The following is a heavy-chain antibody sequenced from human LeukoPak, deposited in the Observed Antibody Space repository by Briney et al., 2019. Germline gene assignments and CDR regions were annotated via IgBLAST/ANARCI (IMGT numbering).Heavy chain of an antibody. CDR1: GFTVSSNY. CDR3: ARDPEGAGYFDL. V-gene: IGHV3-66*01. CDR2: IYSGGST. J-gene: IGHJ2*01. Sequence: GGSPRHSCAASGFTVSSNYMSWVRQAPGKGLEWVSVIYSGGSTYYADSVKGRFTISRDNSKNTVYLQMNSLRAEDTAVYYCARDPEGAGYFDLWGRGTLVTVSS.